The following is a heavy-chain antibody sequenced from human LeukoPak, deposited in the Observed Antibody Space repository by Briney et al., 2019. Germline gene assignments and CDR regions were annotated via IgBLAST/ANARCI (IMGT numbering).Heavy chain of an antibody. D-gene: IGHD1-26*01. J-gene: IGHJ4*02. V-gene: IGHV4-59*07. CDR2: VFYSGDS. Sequence: SDTLSLTCTVFGDSISGYYWNWIRQPPGKGLECLGYVFYSGDSHYNPSLKSRVTISLGTSKNQFSLKLGSVTAADTAVYYCARGARRGALPIFDSWGQGTLVTVSS. CDR3: ARGARRGALPIFDS. CDR1: GDSISGYY.